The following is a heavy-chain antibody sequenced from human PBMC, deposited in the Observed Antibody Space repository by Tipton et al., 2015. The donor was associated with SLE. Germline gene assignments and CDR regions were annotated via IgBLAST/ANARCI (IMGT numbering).Heavy chain of an antibody. D-gene: IGHD7-27*01. V-gene: IGHV4-38-2*02. CDR2: MHNSGDS. J-gene: IGHJ4*02. Sequence: TLSLTCAVSGYSISSGYYWGWIRQAPGKGLEWIGQMHNSGDSTYNPSLKSRVTMSVDTSENHFSLKLTSVIAADTAVYYCARDIEAPGDFLYFDYWGQGILVTVSS. CDR3: ARDIEAPGDFLYFDY. CDR1: GYSISSGYY.